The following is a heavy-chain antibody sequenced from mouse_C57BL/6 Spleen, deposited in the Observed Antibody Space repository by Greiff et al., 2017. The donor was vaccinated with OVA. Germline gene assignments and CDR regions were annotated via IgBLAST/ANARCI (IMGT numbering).Heavy chain of an antibody. CDR2: IWRGGST. CDR1: GFSLTSYG. V-gene: IGHV2-5*01. CDR3: AQGYYYGSSYAMDY. D-gene: IGHD1-1*01. Sequence: VQVVESGPGLVQPSQSLSITCTVSGFSLTSYGVHWVRQSPGKGLEWLGVIWRGGSTDYNAAFMSRLSITKDNSKSQVFFKMNSLQADDTAIYYCAQGYYYGSSYAMDYWGQGTSVTVSS. J-gene: IGHJ4*01.